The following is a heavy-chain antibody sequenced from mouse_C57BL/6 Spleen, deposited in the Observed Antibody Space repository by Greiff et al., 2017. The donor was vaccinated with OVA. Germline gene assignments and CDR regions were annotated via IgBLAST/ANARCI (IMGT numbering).Heavy chain of an antibody. J-gene: IGHJ2*01. CDR2: IDTSASEN. CDR3: ARLGNLDY. V-gene: IGHV1-52*01. Sequence: QVQLQQPGAELVRPGSSVKLSCKASGYTFTSYWMHWVKQRPIQGLEWIGNIDTSASENHYNQKFKDKATLTVDKSTSTAYMHHSSLTSEDSAVYYCARLGNLDYWGQGTTLTVSS. CDR1: GYTFTSYW.